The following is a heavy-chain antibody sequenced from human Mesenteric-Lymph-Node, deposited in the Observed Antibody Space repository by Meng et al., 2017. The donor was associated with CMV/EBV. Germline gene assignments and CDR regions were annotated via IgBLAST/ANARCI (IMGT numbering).Heavy chain of an antibody. Sequence: GGSLRLSCAASGFTFDDYAMHWVRQAPGKGLEWVAGISWNSGGIRYVDSVKGRFTISRDNAKNSLYLQMNSLRADDTALYYCAATKGLVFHWYFDLWGRGTLVTVSS. D-gene: IGHD1/OR15-1a*01. V-gene: IGHV3-9*01. CDR3: AATKGLVFHWYFDL. CDR1: GFTFDDYA. CDR2: ISWNSGGI. J-gene: IGHJ2*01.